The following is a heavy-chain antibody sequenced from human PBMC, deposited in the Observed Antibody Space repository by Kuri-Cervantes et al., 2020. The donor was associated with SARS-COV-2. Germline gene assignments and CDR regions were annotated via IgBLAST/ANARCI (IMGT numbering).Heavy chain of an antibody. Sequence: GSLRLSCAVSGYSISSGYYWGWIRQPPGKGLEWIGSINHSGSTNYNPSLKSRVTISVDTSKNQFSLKLSSVTAADTAVYYCARGGFLTGYRGTRGAFDIWGQGTMVTVSS. CDR1: GYSISSGYY. CDR3: ARGGFLTGYRGTRGAFDI. V-gene: IGHV4-38-2*01. D-gene: IGHD3-9*01. J-gene: IGHJ3*02. CDR2: INHSGST.